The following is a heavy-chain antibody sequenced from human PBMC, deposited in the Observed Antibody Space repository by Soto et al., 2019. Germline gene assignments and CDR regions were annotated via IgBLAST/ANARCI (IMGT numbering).Heavy chain of an antibody. Sequence: TEAVALTCAVYGGAFSYYYWSWFRQSQGKGREWIGEISPSGTTKYNPSLKSRVIISMHTSTNQFSLYLSSVTAADTAAYYCTRGRLYYDSGTYANWGQGTLVTVSS. V-gene: IGHV4-34*01. CDR1: GGAFSYYY. CDR2: ISPSGTT. D-gene: IGHD3-10*01. J-gene: IGHJ4*02. CDR3: TRGRLYYDSGTYAN.